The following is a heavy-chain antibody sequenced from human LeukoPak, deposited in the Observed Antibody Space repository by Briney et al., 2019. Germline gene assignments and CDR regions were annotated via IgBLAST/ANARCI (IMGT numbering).Heavy chain of an antibody. CDR3: AKDGYRQQQAEDEPYWYFDL. J-gene: IGHJ2*01. CDR1: GFTFSSYA. V-gene: IGHV3-23*01. Sequence: GGSLRLSCAASGFTFSSYAMSWVRQAPGKGLEWVSAISGSGGSTYYADSVKGRFTISRDNSKNTLYLQMNSLRAEDTAVYYCAKDGYRQQQAEDEPYWYFDLWGRGTLVTVSS. CDR2: ISGSGGST. D-gene: IGHD6-13*01.